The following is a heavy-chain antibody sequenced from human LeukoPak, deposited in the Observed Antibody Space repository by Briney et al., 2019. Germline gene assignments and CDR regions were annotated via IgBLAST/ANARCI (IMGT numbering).Heavy chain of an antibody. V-gene: IGHV5-51*01. CDR1: GYNFPNHW. D-gene: IGHD3-22*01. Sequence: GESLKISCKGSGYNFPNHWIGWVRQMPGKGLEWMGIIYPGDSDTRYSPSFQGQVTISADKSISTAYLQWSSLKASDTAMYYCARLPITMIVVAHFYYFDYWGQGTLVTVSS. CDR2: IYPGDSDT. CDR3: ARLPITMIVVAHFYYFDY. J-gene: IGHJ4*02.